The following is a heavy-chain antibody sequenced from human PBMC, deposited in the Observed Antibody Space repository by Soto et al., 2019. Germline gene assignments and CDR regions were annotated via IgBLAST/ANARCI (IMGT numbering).Heavy chain of an antibody. Sequence: QVQLVESGGGVVQPGRSPRLSCAASGFTFSSYGMHWVRQAPGKGLEWVAVISYDGSNKYYADSVKGRFTISRDNSKNTLYLQMNSLRAEDTAVYYCAKDRYCSGGSCYSLYFQHWGQGTLVTVSS. V-gene: IGHV3-30*18. J-gene: IGHJ1*01. D-gene: IGHD2-15*01. CDR3: AKDRYCSGGSCYSLYFQH. CDR2: ISYDGSNK. CDR1: GFTFSSYG.